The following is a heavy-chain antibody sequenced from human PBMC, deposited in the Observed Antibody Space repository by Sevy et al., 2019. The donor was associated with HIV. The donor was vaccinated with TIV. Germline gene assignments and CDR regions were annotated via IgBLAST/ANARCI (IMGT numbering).Heavy chain of an antibody. J-gene: IGHJ6*02. CDR1: GFTFSNAW. CDR2: IKSKTDGGTT. Sequence: GGSLRLSCAASGFTFSNAWMSLVRQAPGKGLEWVGRIKSKTDGGTTDYAAPVKGRFTISRDDSKNTLYLQMNSLKTEDTAVYYCTTVASWYALYYYYGMDVWGQGTTVTVSS. V-gene: IGHV3-15*01. CDR3: TTVASWYALYYYYGMDV. D-gene: IGHD6-13*01.